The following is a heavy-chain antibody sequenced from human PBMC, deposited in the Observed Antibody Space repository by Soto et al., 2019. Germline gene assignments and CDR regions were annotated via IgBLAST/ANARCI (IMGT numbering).Heavy chain of an antibody. CDR1: GFTFDDYA. CDR3: AKVARLGNYFDY. CDR2: ISWNSGSI. J-gene: IGHJ4*02. V-gene: IGHV3-9*01. Sequence: EVQLVESGGGLVQPGRSLRLSCAASGFTFDDYAMHWVRQAPGQGLEWVSGISWNSGSIGYADSVKGRFTISRDNAKNSLYLQMNSLRAEDTALYYCAKVARLGNYFDYWGQGTLVTVSS. D-gene: IGHD3-16*01.